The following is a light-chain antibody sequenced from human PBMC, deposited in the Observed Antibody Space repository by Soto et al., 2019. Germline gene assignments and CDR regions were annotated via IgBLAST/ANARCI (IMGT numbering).Light chain of an antibody. CDR1: QNIQHY. CDR2: SAS. CDR3: LQPNSYPLT. J-gene: IGKJ4*01. V-gene: IGKV1-17*03. Sequence: DIQMTQSPPAMSASVGDPVTITCRASQNIQHYLGWFQQKPGKVPKRLMYSASSLHGVVPSRFSGSGSGTKFTPKISCLQPEDSGTYYCLQPNSYPLTFGGGTKVEIK.